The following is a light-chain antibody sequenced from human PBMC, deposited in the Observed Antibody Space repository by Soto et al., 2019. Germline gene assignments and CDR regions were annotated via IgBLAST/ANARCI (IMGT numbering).Light chain of an antibody. V-gene: IGKV3-15*01. J-gene: IGKJ1*01. CDR1: QSVYSN. CDR2: GAS. Sequence: EIVLTQSPVTLSVSPGERATLSCRAGQSVYSNLAWYQQKPGQAPRLLIYGASTRATGIPARFSGSGFGTVFTHTISSQEPEDVGVYYCQLYIEWPRTVGQGKKVEV. CDR3: QLYIEWPRT.